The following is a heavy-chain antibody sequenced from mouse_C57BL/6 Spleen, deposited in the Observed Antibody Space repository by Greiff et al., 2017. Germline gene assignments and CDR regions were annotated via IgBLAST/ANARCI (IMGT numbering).Heavy chain of an antibody. CDR3: TTYYYGSSGYAMDY. V-gene: IGHV14-1*01. D-gene: IGHD1-1*01. J-gene: IGHJ4*01. CDR1: GFNIKDYY. CDR2: IDPEDGDT. Sequence: VQLQQSGAELVRPGASVKLSCTASGFNIKDYYMHWVKQRPEQGLEWIGRIDPEDGDTEYAPKFQGKATMTADTSSNTAYLQLSSLTSEDTAVYYCTTYYYGSSGYAMDYWGQGTSVTVSS.